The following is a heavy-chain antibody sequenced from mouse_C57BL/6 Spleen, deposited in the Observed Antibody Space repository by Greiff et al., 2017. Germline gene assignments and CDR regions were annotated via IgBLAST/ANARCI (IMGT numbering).Heavy chain of an antibody. Sequence: QVQLQQPGTELVKPGASVKLSCKASGYTFTSYWMHWVKQRPGQGLEWIGNINPSNGGTNYNEKFKSKATLTVDKSSSTAYMQLSSLTSDDSAVFYFARTYITTVVTGYAMGYWGPGTSVTVSS. CDR3: ARTYITTVVTGYAMGY. V-gene: IGHV1-53*01. CDR2: INPSNGGT. CDR1: GYTFTSYW. D-gene: IGHD1-1*01. J-gene: IGHJ4*01.